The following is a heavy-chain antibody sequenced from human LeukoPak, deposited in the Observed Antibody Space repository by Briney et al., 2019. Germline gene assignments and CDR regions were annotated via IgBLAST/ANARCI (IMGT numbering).Heavy chain of an antibody. CDR1: GGSISSRNW. Sequence: SETLSLTCAVSGGSISSRNWWSWVRQPPGKGLEWIGEIYHSGSINYNPSLKSRVTISVDKSKNQLSLRLTSVTAADTAVYYCARDNGAIRAYYYHGMDVWGQGTRSPSP. J-gene: IGHJ6*02. CDR3: ARDNGAIRAYYYHGMDV. D-gene: IGHD2-8*01. CDR2: IYHSGSI. V-gene: IGHV4-4*02.